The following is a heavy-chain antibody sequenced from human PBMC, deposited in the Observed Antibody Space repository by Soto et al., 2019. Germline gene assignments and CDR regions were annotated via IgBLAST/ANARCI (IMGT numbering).Heavy chain of an antibody. D-gene: IGHD2-21*02. J-gene: IGHJ4*02. CDR2: ISGSGGST. Sequence: EVQLLESGGGLVQPGGSLRLSCAASGFTFSSYAMTWVRQAPGKGLEWVSAISGSGGSTYYADSVKGRFTISRDYSKNTLYLQMNSLRAEDTAVYYCVKVGGDYTTFDYWGQGTLVTVSS. V-gene: IGHV3-23*01. CDR1: GFTFSSYA. CDR3: VKVGGDYTTFDY.